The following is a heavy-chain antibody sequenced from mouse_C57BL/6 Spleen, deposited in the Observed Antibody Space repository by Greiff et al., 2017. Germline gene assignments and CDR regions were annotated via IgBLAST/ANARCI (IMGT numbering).Heavy chain of an antibody. Sequence: QVQLKQSGAELARPGASVKMSCKASGYTFTSYTMHWVKQRPGQGLEWIGYINPSSGYTKYNQKFKDKATLTADKSSSTAHMQLSSLTSEDSAVYYCARGDSKDYWGQGTTLTVSS. J-gene: IGHJ2*01. CDR3: ARGDSKDY. CDR1: GYTFTSYT. V-gene: IGHV1-4*01. D-gene: IGHD2-5*01. CDR2: INPSSGYT.